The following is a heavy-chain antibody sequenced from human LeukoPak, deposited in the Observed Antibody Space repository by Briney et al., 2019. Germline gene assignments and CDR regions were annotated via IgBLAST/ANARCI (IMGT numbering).Heavy chain of an antibody. V-gene: IGHV4-39*01. CDR2: IYYSGST. CDR1: GGSISSSSYY. CDR3: ASWPRNPYYYYGMDA. Sequence: SETLSLTCTVSGGSISSSSYYWGWIRQPPGKGLEWIGSIYYSGSTYYNPSLKSRVTISVDTSKNQFSLKLSSVTAADTAVYYCASWPRNPYYYYGMDAWGQGTTVTVSS. J-gene: IGHJ6*02.